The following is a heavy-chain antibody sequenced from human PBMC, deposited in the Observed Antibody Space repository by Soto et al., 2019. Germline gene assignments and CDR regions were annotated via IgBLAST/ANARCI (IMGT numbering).Heavy chain of an antibody. CDR2: ISSNGGST. CDR3: ARARGPRRGYSYGPLDY. CDR1: GFTFSSYA. J-gene: IGHJ4*02. V-gene: IGHV3-64*02. Sequence: PGGSLRLSCAASGFTFSSYAMHWVRQAPGKGLEYVSAISSNGGSTYYADSVKGRFTISRDNSKNTLYLQMGSLRAEDMAVYYCARARGPRRGYSYGPLDYWGQGTLVTVSS. D-gene: IGHD5-18*01.